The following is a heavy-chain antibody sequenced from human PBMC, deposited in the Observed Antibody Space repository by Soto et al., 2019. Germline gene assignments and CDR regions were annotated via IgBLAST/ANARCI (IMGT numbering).Heavy chain of an antibody. V-gene: IGHV4-59*01. D-gene: IGHD6-19*01. CDR3: ARDSGSGWLTFDY. CDR1: GGSISSYY. Sequence: PSETLSLTCTVSGGSISSYYWSWIRQPPGKGLEWIGYIYYSGSTNYNPSLKSRVTISVDTSKNQFSLKLSSVTAADTAVYYCARDSGSGWLTFDYWGQGTLVTVSP. CDR2: IYYSGST. J-gene: IGHJ4*02.